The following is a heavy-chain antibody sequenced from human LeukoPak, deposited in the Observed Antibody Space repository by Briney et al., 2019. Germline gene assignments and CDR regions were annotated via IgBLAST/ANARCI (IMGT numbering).Heavy chain of an antibody. J-gene: IGHJ4*02. CDR3: ARGGRRTQFDY. V-gene: IGHV3-13*01. Sequence: GGSLRLSCAASGFTFSSYDMHWVRQATGKGLEWISAIGTAGDTYYPGSVKGRFTISRENAKNSLYLQMNSLRAEDTAVYYCARGGRRTQFDYWGQGTLVTVSS. CDR2: IGTAGDT. CDR1: GFTFSSYD. D-gene: IGHD1-7*01.